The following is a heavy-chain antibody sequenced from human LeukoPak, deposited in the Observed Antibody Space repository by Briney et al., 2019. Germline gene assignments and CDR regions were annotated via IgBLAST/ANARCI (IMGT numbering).Heavy chain of an antibody. J-gene: IGHJ4*02. CDR3: AIRVEHYHSSGLVFYYFDY. D-gene: IGHD3-22*01. CDR1: GFTFSLHR. Sequence: GGSLRLSCAASGFTFSLHRTHWVRQAPGKGLVWVSRINTDGSSTSYADSVKGRFTISRYNAKNTLYLQMNSLRAEDTAVYYCAIRVEHYHSSGLVFYYFDYWGQGTLVTVSS. CDR2: INTDGSST. V-gene: IGHV3-74*01.